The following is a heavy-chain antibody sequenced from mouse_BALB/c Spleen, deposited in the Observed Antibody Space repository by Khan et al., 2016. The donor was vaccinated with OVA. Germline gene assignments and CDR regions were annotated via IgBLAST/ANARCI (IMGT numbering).Heavy chain of an antibody. CDR3: ATSYFYGYYFDY. J-gene: IGHJ2*01. CDR2: ISGDSNTI. Sequence: EVLLVESGGDLVQPGGSRKLSCAASGFTFSSYGMHWVRQAPEKGLEWVAYISGDSNTIYYADTVKGRFTISRDNPRNTLFLQLTSLMSEDTSMYYCATSYFYGYYFDYWGPGTTLPVSS. D-gene: IGHD1-1*01. CDR1: GFTFSSYG. V-gene: IGHV5-17*02.